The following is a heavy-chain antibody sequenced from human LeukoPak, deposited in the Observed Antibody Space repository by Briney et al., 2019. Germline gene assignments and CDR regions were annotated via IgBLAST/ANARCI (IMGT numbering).Heavy chain of an antibody. CDR3: AKDRFQQLLGVHDY. CDR2: ISWNSGSI. V-gene: IGHV3-9*01. D-gene: IGHD6-13*01. CDR1: GFTFNNYA. J-gene: IGHJ4*02. Sequence: GGSLRLSCAASGFTFNNYAMNWVRQAPGKGLEWVSGISWNSGSIGYADSVKGRFTISRDNAKNSLYLQMNSLRAEDTALYYCAKDRFQQLLGVHDYWGQGTLVTVSS.